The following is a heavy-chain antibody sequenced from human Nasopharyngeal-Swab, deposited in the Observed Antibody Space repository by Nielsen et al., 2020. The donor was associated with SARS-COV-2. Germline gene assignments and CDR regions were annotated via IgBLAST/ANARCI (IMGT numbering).Heavy chain of an antibody. D-gene: IGHD3-10*01. CDR2: MSSNSRAI. CDR3: AKDSLYYGSGSFQNWFDP. J-gene: IGHJ5*02. V-gene: IGHV3-48*04. Sequence: GESLKISCEASGFSFSSYSMNWVRQAPGKGPEWLSYMSSNSRAIFYADSVKGRFTISRDNTKNFLYLEMNSLRADDTAIYYCAKDSLYYGSGSFQNWFDPWGQGTLVTVSS. CDR1: GFSFSSYS.